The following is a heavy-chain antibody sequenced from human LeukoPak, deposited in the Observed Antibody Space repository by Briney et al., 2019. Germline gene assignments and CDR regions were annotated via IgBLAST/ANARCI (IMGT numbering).Heavy chain of an antibody. CDR3: AKDMGMDV. CDR1: GFTFSSYG. J-gene: IGHJ6*02. CDR2: ISYDGSNK. V-gene: IGHV3-30*18. Sequence: GRSLRLSCAASGFTFSSYGMHWVRQAPGKGLEWVAVISYDGSNKYYADSVKGRFTISRDNSKNTLYLQMNSLRAEDTALYYCAKDMGMDVWGQGTTVTVSS.